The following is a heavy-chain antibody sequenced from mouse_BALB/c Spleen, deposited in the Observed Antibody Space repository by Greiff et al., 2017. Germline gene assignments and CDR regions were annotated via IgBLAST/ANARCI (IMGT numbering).Heavy chain of an antibody. Sequence: DVKLVESGGGLVQPGGSLKLSCAASGFTFSSYTMSWVRQTPEKRLEWVAYISNGGGSTYYPDTVKGRFTISRDNAKNTLYLQMSSLKSEDTAMYYCARRGKGAMDYWGQGTSVTVSS. V-gene: IGHV5-12-2*01. J-gene: IGHJ4*01. CDR1: GFTFSSYT. CDR3: ARRGKGAMDY. D-gene: IGHD1-3*01. CDR2: ISNGGGST.